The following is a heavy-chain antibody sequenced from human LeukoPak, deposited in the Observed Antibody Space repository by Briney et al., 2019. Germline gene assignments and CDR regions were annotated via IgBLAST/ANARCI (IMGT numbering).Heavy chain of an antibody. CDR3: AKDRPLRFLEN. CDR1: GFTFSSYG. J-gene: IGHJ4*02. V-gene: IGHV3-30*18. Sequence: GGSLRLSCAASGFTFSSYGMHWVRQAPGKGLEWVAVISYDGSNKYYADSVKGRFTISRDNSKNTLYLQMNSLRAEDTAVYYCAKDRPLRFLENGGQGTLVTVSS. D-gene: IGHD3-3*01. CDR2: ISYDGSNK.